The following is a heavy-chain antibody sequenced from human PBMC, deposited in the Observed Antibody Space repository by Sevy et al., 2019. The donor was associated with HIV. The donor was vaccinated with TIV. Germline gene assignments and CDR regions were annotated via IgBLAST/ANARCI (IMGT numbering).Heavy chain of an antibody. D-gene: IGHD2-15*01. Sequence: KQSQTLSLTCAVSGGSLSSGAYSWSWIRQPPGKGLEWIGCLYHSGRSYYNPSLKSRVTISVDRSKNQLSLKLSSVTAADTAVYYCARVSGNSEWGYYFDSWGQGTLVTVSS. CDR1: GGSLSSGAYS. J-gene: IGHJ4*02. V-gene: IGHV4-30-2*01. CDR2: LYHSGRS. CDR3: ARVSGNSEWGYYFDS.